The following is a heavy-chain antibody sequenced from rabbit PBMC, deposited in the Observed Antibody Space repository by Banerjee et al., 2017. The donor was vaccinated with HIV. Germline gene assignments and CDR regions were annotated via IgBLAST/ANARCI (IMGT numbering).Heavy chain of an antibody. CDR2: INVDSTGIT. Sequence: QEQLEESGGGLVQPGGSLTLTCTASGIDFSSYGISWVRQAPGKGLEWIASINVDSTGITYYASWAKGRFTISKTSSTTVTLQMTSLTAADTATYFCARWGSGWNLNLWGQGTLVTVS. D-gene: IGHD1-1*01. V-gene: IGHV1S45*01. J-gene: IGHJ4*01. CDR3: ARWGSGWNLNL. CDR1: GIDFSSYG.